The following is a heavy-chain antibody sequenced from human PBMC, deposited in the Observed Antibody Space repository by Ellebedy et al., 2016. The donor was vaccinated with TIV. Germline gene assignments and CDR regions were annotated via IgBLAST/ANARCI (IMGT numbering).Heavy chain of an antibody. J-gene: IGHJ3*02. CDR3: AREADSDAFDI. CDR2: ISTYSGNT. V-gene: IGHV1-18*01. D-gene: IGHD2-15*01. CDR1: GYTFSRHG. Sequence: AASVKVSCKTSGYTFSRHGLNWVRQAPGQGLEWMGWISTYSGNTKYAQKFQGRVTMTTDTSTGTAYMELRSLTSDDTAVYYCAREADSDAFDIWGQGTMVIVSS.